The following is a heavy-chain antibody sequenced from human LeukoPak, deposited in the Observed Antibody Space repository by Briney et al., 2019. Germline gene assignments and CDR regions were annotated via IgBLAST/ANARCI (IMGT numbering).Heavy chain of an antibody. CDR1: GYSISSGYY. CDR3: ARQKGLAVAGHYYFYYYMDV. J-gene: IGHJ6*03. Sequence: PSETLSLTCAVSGYSISSGYYWGWIRQPPGKGLEWIGSIYHSGSTYYNPSLKSLVTISLDTSKNQFSLKLSSVTAADTAVYYCARQKGLAVAGHYYFYYYMDVWGKGTMVTVSS. D-gene: IGHD6-19*01. V-gene: IGHV4-38-2*01. CDR2: IYHSGST.